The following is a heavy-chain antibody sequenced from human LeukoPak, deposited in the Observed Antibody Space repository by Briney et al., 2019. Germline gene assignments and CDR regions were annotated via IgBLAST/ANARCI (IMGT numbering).Heavy chain of an antibody. V-gene: IGHV1-69*13. CDR2: IIPIFGTA. J-gene: IGHJ4*02. CDR3: ARDGSGDYAPGY. D-gene: IGHD4-17*01. Sequence: ASVKVSCKASGGTFSGYAFTWVRQAPGQGLEWMGGIIPIFGTANYAQKFQGRVTITADESTSTAYMELSSLRSEDTAVYYCARDGSGDYAPGYWGQGTLVTVSS. CDR1: GGTFSGYA.